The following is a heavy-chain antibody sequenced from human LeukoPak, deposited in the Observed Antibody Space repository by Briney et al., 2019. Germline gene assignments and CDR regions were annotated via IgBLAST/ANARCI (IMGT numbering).Heavy chain of an antibody. CDR1: GFTFSSYW. D-gene: IGHD1-26*01. V-gene: IGHV3-7*03. J-gene: IGHJ3*02. CDR3: ARDPGGSYLDAFDI. Sequence: PGGSLRLSCGGSGFTFSSYWMSWVRQAPGKGLEWVANINQDGSEKYYVDSVKGRFTISRDNAKNSLYLQMNSLRAEDTAVYYCARDPGGSYLDAFDIWGQGTMVTVSS. CDR2: INQDGSEK.